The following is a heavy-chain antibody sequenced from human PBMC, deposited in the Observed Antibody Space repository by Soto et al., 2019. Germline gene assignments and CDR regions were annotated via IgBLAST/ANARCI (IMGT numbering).Heavy chain of an antibody. CDR2: INPTSGAT. V-gene: IGHV1-2*02. J-gene: IGHJ4*02. Sequence: QVHLVQSGAEVKKPGASVKVSCKASGYTFTDYYMHWVRQAPGQGLEWMGWINPTSGATSYAQRFQGRVTMTRDTSISTAYMELSRLTSDDTAVYYCAREGGDIVQMVYALPWYWGQGTLVTVSS. CDR3: AREGGDIVQMVYALPWY. D-gene: IGHD2-8*01. CDR1: GYTFTDYY.